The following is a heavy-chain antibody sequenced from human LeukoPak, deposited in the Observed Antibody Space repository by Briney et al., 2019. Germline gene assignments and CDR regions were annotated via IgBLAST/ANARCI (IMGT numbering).Heavy chain of an antibody. CDR2: IRYDGSSQ. V-gene: IGHV3-30*02. D-gene: IGHD3-10*01. J-gene: IGHJ4*02. Sequence: GGSLRLSCVASEFTFSSYGMHWVRQAPGKGLQWVAFIRYDGSSQYCTNSVKGRFTISRDNSKNTMYLQMNSLRAEDMAVYYCAKDLEYSGSGTPGAFDYWGQGTLVAVSS. CDR1: EFTFSSYG. CDR3: AKDLEYSGSGTPGAFDY.